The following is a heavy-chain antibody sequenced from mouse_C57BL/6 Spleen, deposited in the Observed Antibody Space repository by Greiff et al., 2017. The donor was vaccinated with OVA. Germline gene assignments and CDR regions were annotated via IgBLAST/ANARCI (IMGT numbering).Heavy chain of an antibody. D-gene: IGHD2-10*02. CDR3: ARGYGNSDY. CDR1: GYTFTSYW. CDR2: IDPSDSYT. J-gene: IGHJ2*01. V-gene: IGHV1-50*01. Sequence: QVQLQQPGAELVKPGASVKLSCKASGYTFTSYWMQWVKQRPGQGLEWIGEIDPSDSYTNYNQKFKGKATVTVDTSSSPAYMQLSSLTSEDSAVYYCARGYGNSDYWGQGTTLTVSS.